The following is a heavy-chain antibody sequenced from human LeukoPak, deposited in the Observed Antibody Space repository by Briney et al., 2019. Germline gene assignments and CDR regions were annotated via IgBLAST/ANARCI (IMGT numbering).Heavy chain of an antibody. CDR3: ARGSLERPID. CDR2: ISSSSSYA. J-gene: IGHJ4*02. D-gene: IGHD1-1*01. Sequence: PGGSLRLSCAAAGFTFSQYYMTWIRQAPGKELEWISYISSSSSYANYADSVKGRFTISRDNDKNTVYLQMNSLRVDDTAVYYCARGSLERPIDWGQGTLVTVCS. CDR1: GFTFSQYY. V-gene: IGHV3-11*06.